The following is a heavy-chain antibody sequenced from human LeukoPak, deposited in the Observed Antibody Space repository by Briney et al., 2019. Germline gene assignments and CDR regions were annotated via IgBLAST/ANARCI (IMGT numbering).Heavy chain of an antibody. D-gene: IGHD5-18*01. Sequence: GGSLRLSCTASGFTFSTYSMTWVRQAPGKGLEWVSSISDSSTYIYYTDSVKGRFTISRDDAKNSLYLQMNSLRADDAAVYYCAREPTSMGSDYWGQGTLVTVSA. CDR3: AREPTSMGSDY. CDR1: GFTFSTYS. CDR2: ISDSSTYI. J-gene: IGHJ4*02. V-gene: IGHV3-21*01.